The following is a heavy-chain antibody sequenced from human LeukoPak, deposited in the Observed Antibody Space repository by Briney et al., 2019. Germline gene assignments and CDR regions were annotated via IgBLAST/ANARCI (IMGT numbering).Heavy chain of an antibody. CDR3: AKPVYRGGSY. D-gene: IGHD3-10*01. J-gene: IGHJ4*02. V-gene: IGHV3-23*01. CDR1: GFTFSSYA. Sequence: PGVSLRLSCAASGFTFSSYAMSWVRQAPGKGLEWVSAISGSGGSTYYADSVKGRFTISRDNSKNTLYPQMNSLRAEDTAVYYCAKPVYRGGSYWGQGTRVTVSS. CDR2: ISGSGGST.